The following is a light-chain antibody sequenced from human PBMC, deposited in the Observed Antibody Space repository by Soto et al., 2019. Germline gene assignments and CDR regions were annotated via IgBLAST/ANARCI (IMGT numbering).Light chain of an antibody. J-gene: IGKJ1*01. CDR3: QHYNSYSEA. V-gene: IGKV3D-15*01. Sequence: EIVMTQSPATLSVSPGERATLSCRASQSVSSNLAWYQQKPGQAPRLLIYGASNRATGIPDRFSGSGSGTDFTFTISSLQPEDIATYYCQHYNSYSEAFGQGTKVDIK. CDR1: QSVSSN. CDR2: GAS.